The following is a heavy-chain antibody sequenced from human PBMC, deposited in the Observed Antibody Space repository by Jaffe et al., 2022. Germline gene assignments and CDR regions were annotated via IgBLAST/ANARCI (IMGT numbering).Heavy chain of an antibody. CDR1: GFTFSSYE. CDR2: ISSSGSTI. D-gene: IGHD3-10*01. CDR3: AREFGANAFDI. Sequence: EVQLVESGGGLVQPGGSLRLSCAASGFTFSSYEMNWVRQAPGKGLEWVSYISSSGSTIYYADSVKGRFTISRDNAKNSLYLQMNSLRAEDTAVYYCAREFGANAFDIWGQGTMVTVSS. V-gene: IGHV3-48*03. J-gene: IGHJ3*02.